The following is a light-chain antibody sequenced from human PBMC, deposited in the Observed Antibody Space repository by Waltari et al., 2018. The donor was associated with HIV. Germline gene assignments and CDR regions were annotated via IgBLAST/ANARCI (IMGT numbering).Light chain of an antibody. Sequence: DIEMTQSPSSLSASVGDRVTITCRARQGIRSQLAWYQQKPGTAPILLIYEASTLQSGVSSRLSGSGSVTDFTLTINSLQSDDVATYFCQKYNSVPITFGQGTRLDI. V-gene: IGKV1-27*01. CDR2: EAS. CDR3: QKYNSVPIT. J-gene: IGKJ5*01. CDR1: QGIRSQ.